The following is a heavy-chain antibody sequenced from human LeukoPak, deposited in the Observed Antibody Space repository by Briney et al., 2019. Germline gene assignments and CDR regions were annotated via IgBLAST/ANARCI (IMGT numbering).Heavy chain of an antibody. CDR2: IYPGDSDT. J-gene: IGHJ4*02. D-gene: IGHD5-18*01. Sequence: GESLKISCKGSGYSFTSYWIGWVRQMPGKGLEWMGIIYPGDSDTRYSPSFQGQVTISADKSISTAYLQWSNLKASDTAMYYCASTRSWHRYGYGYWGQGTLVTVSS. CDR3: ASTRSWHRYGYGY. CDR1: GYSFTSYW. V-gene: IGHV5-51*01.